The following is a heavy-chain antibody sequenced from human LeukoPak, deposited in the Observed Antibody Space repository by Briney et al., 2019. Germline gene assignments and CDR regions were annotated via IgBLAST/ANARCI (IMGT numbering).Heavy chain of an antibody. J-gene: IGHJ6*03. Sequence: PGGSLRLSCAASGFTFSSYEMNWVRQAPGKGLEWVSYISSRGTTIYYADSVKGRFTISRDNAENSLYLQMNSLRAEDTAVYYCARTHGSGSYYHYYMDVWGKGTTVTISS. V-gene: IGHV3-48*03. CDR1: GFTFSSYE. CDR2: ISSRGTTI. D-gene: IGHD3-10*01. CDR3: ARTHGSGSYYHYYMDV.